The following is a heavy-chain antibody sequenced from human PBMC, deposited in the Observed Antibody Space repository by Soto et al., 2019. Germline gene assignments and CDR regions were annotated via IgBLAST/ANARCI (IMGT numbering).Heavy chain of an antibody. CDR3: VRVTILTTFFDY. J-gene: IGHJ4*02. V-gene: IGHV4-34*01. CDR1: GGSFSGYY. Sequence: SETLSLTCAVYGGSFSGYYWSWIRQPPGKGLEWIGEINHSGSTNYNPSLKSRVTISVDKSKNQFSLKLSSVTAADTAVYYCVRVTILTTFFDYWGQGTLVTVSS. CDR2: INHSGST. D-gene: IGHD3-3*01.